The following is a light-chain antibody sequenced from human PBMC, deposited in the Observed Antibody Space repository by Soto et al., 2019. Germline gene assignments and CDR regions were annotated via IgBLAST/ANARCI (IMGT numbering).Light chain of an antibody. J-gene: IGLJ2*01. V-gene: IGLV1-40*01. CDR3: QSYDSSLSGVV. CDR2: GNS. Sequence: QSVLTQPPSVSGAPGQRVTISCTGSSSNIGAGYDVHWYQQLPGTAPKLLIYGNSNRPSGVPDRFSGSKSGTSASLAITGLQAEDEADSYCQSYDSSLSGVVFGGGTKLTV. CDR1: SSNIGAGYD.